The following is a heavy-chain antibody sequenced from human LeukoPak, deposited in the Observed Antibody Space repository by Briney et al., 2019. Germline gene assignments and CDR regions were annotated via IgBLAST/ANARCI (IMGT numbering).Heavy chain of an antibody. D-gene: IGHD6-19*01. Sequence: PGGSLRLSCAASEFTFSSYSMNWVRQAPGKGLEWVSSISSSSSYIYYADSVKGRFTISRDNAKNSLYLQMNSLRAEDTAVYYCASRGPIAVAWIYWGQGTLVTVSS. CDR2: ISSSSSYI. CDR1: EFTFSSYS. CDR3: ASRGPIAVAWIY. J-gene: IGHJ4*02. V-gene: IGHV3-21*01.